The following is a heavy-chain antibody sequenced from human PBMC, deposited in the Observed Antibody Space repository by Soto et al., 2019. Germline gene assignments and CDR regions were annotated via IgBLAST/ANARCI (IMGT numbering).Heavy chain of an antibody. V-gene: IGHV1-18*01. Sequence: QVQLVQSGAEVKKPGASVKVSCKASGYTFISYGISWVRQAPGQGLEWMGWISAYNGNTNYAQKLQGRVTMTTDTPTSTAYMELRSLRSDDTAIYYCARDDCLSTVCYVSYWGQGTLITVSS. J-gene: IGHJ4*02. CDR2: ISAYNGNT. CDR1: GYTFISYG. D-gene: IGHD2-2*01. CDR3: ARDDCLSTVCYVSY.